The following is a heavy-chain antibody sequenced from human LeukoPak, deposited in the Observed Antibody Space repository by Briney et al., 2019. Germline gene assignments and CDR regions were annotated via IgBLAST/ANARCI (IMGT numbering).Heavy chain of an antibody. V-gene: IGHV1-69*13. CDR2: IIPIFGTA. J-gene: IGHJ5*02. CDR1: VCTFSIYA. CDR3: ARVPRPAAAGTGWFDP. Sequence: ASVNVSFKSSVCTFSIYAISWVRQAPGQGLEWMGGIIPIFGTANYAQKFQGRVTITADESTSTASMGLSSLSSDDTAAYYCARVPRPAAAGTGWFDPWGQGTLVTVSS. D-gene: IGHD6-13*01.